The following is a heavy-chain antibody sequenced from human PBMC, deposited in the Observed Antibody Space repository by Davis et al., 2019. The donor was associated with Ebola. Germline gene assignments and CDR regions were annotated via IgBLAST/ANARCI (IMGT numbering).Heavy chain of an antibody. J-gene: IGHJ1*01. CDR3: ARGYSSGWYVGYFQH. CDR1: GYTFTGYY. V-gene: IGHV1-2*04. D-gene: IGHD6-19*01. CDR2: INPNSGGT. Sequence: ASVKVSCKASGYTFTGYYMHWVRQAPGQGLEWVGWINPNSGGTNYAQKFQGWVTMTRDTSISTAYMELSRLRSDDTAVYYCARGYSSGWYVGYFQHWGQGTLVTVSS.